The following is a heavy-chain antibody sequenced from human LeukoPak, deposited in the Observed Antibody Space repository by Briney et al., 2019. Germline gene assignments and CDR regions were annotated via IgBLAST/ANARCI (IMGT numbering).Heavy chain of an antibody. J-gene: IGHJ4*02. D-gene: IGHD1-26*01. CDR2: IYPSDSDT. CDR1: EYSFATYW. Sequence: GESLKISCQGAEYSFATYWIAWLRQMPGKGLEWMGIIYPSDSDTRYSPSFQGQVTISADKSIKTAYLQWSSLKASDTAMYYCARPLQGIVGATGFDYWGQGTLVTVSS. CDR3: ARPLQGIVGATGFDY. V-gene: IGHV5-51*01.